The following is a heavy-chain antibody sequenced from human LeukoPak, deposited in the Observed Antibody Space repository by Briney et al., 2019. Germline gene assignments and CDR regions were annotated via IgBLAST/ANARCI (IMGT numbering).Heavy chain of an antibody. CDR2: INPNSGGT. D-gene: IGHD6-6*01. V-gene: IGHV1-2*04. Sequence: ASVKVSCKASGYIFTGYYIHWVRQAPGQGLEWMGWINPNSGGTNYAQKFQGWVIMTRDTSISTAYMELSRLRSDDTAVYYCARTVFGGSTSSFDPWGQGTLVTVSS. J-gene: IGHJ5*02. CDR3: ARTVFGGSTSSFDP. CDR1: GYIFTGYY.